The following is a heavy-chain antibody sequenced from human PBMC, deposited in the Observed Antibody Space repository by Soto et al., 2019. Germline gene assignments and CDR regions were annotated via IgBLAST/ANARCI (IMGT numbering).Heavy chain of an antibody. V-gene: IGHV3-30*18. CDR3: AKDRRDYYDSSGYSDY. CDR1: GFTFSSYG. J-gene: IGHJ4*02. D-gene: IGHD3-22*01. Sequence: QEQLVESGGGVVQPGRSLRLSCAASGFTFSSYGMHWVRQAPGKGLEWVAVISYDGSNKYYADSVKGQFTISRDNSKNTLYLQMNSLRAEDTAVYYCAKDRRDYYDSSGYSDYWGQGTLVTVSS. CDR2: ISYDGSNK.